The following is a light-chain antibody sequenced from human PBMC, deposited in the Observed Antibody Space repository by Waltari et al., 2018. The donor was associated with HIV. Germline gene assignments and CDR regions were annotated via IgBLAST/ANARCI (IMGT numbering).Light chain of an antibody. CDR2: AAS. CDR3: QQSYTTPRT. CDR1: QIISSY. J-gene: IGKJ1*01. V-gene: IGKV1-39*01. Sequence: DIQMTQSPSSLSASVADSVTITCRARQIISSYLHWYQQKPGKAPKVLIFAASSLQSGVPSRFSGSGSGTDFTLSITSLQPEDFATYYCQQSYTTPRTFGQGTKVEIK.